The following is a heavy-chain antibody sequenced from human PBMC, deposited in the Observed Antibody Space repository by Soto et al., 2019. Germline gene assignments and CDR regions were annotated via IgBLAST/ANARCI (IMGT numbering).Heavy chain of an antibody. V-gene: IGHV1-58*01. D-gene: IGHD5-18*01. CDR1: GFTFTCSA. CDR2: IVSGSCNT. J-gene: IGHJ6*02. Sequence: SLKVSCKASGFTFTCSAVQWVRQPRVQRAEWIGWIVSGSCNTNDAQKFHERVTITMDRSTSTAYMELSRLRSEVTAVYYCAAEGGEAMVGGNYYYYGMDVWGQGTTVTVSS. CDR3: AAEGGEAMVGGNYYYYGMDV.